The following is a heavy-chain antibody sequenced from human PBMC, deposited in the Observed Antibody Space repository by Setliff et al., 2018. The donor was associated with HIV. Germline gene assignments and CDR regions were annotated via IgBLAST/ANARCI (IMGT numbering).Heavy chain of an antibody. D-gene: IGHD6-19*01. J-gene: IGHJ4*02. V-gene: IGHV4-38-2*02. CDR3: ARELTDSSGYYRGYFDY. CDR2: ISHSGTT. Sequence: PSETLSLTCTVSGYSISSVSYRGWIRQPPGKGQEWIGSISHSGTTYYNPSLKSRVTISVDTSKNQFSLKLSPVTAADTAVYYCARELTDSSGYYRGYFDYWGQGTMVTVSS. CDR1: GYSISSVSY.